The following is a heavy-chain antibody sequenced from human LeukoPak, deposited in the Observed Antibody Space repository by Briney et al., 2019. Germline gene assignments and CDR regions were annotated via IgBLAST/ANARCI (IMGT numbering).Heavy chain of an antibody. V-gene: IGHV3-30-3*01. CDR2: ISYDGSNK. Sequence: GGSLRLSCAASGFTFSSYAMHWVRQAPGEGLEWVAVISYDGSNKYYADSVKGRFTISRDNSKNTLYLQMNSLRAEDTAVYYCARAAYHHGMDVWGQGTTVTVSS. J-gene: IGHJ6*02. CDR1: GFTFSSYA. CDR3: ARAAYHHGMDV.